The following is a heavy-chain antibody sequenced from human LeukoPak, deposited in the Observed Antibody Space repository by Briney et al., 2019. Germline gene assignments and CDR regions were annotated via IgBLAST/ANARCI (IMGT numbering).Heavy chain of an antibody. CDR1: GFSLSTSGVG. CDR3: AHVIGGAYVDWFDP. V-gene: IGHV2-5*01. Sequence: ESGPTLVNPTQTLTLTCTFSGFSLSTSGVGVGWIRQPPGKALEWLALIYWNDDKRYSPSLKSSLTITKDTSKNQVVLTMTNMDPVDTGTYYCAHVIGGAYVDWFDPWGQGTLVTVSS. D-gene: IGHD4-17*01. J-gene: IGHJ5*02. CDR2: IYWNDDK.